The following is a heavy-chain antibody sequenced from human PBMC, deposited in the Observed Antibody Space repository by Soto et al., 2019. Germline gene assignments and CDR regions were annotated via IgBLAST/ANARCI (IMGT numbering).Heavy chain of an antibody. D-gene: IGHD2-15*01. J-gene: IGHJ4*02. Sequence: PSQTLSLTCTVSGGSISSYYWSWIRQPPGKGLGWIGYIYYSGSTNYNPSLKSRVTISVDTSKNQFSLKLSSVTAADTAVYYCARHRRCSGGSCYGAYFDYWGQGTLVTVSS. CDR1: GGSISSYY. CDR2: IYYSGST. CDR3: ARHRRCSGGSCYGAYFDY. V-gene: IGHV4-59*08.